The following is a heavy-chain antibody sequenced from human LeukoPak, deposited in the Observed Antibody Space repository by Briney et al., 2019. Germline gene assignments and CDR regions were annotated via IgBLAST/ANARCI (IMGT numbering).Heavy chain of an antibody. CDR2: MYTTGNT. D-gene: IGHD3-3*01. CDR3: AKHDTLFGAAHFYMDV. J-gene: IGHJ6*03. Sequence: PSETLSLTCIVSGGSITTYYWSWIRQPPGKGLEWIGYMYTTGNTNYNPSLASRVTLSLDTSKNQFSLTLSSVTAADTAVYYCAKHDTLFGAAHFYMDVWGKGTTVTVSS. V-gene: IGHV4-59*08. CDR1: GGSITTYY.